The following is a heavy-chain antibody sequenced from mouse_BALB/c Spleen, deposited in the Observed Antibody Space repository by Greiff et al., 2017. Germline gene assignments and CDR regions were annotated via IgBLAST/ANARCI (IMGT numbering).Heavy chain of an antibody. Sequence: EVHLVESGGGLVKPGGSLKLSCAASGFAFSSYDMSWVRQTPEKRLEWVAYISSGGGSTYYPDTVKGRFTISRDNAKNTLYLQMSSLKSEDTAMYYCARQMISWFAYWGQGTLVTVSA. V-gene: IGHV5-12-1*01. CDR3: ARQMISWFAY. CDR2: ISSGGGST. D-gene: IGHD2-4*01. J-gene: IGHJ3*01. CDR1: GFAFSSYD.